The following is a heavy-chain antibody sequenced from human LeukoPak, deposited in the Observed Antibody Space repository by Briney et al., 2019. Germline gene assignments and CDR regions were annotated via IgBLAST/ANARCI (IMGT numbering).Heavy chain of an antibody. J-gene: IGHJ4*02. CDR1: GFTFDDYA. D-gene: IGHD3-3*01. CDR2: ISWNSGSI. Sequence: GRSLRLSCAASGFTFDDYAMHWVRQAPGKGLEWVSGISWNSGSIGYADSVKGRFTISRDNAKNSLYLQMNSLRAEDTALYYCAKSAAGWSGYLPYWGQGTLVTVSS. CDR3: AKSAAGWSGYLPY. V-gene: IGHV3-9*01.